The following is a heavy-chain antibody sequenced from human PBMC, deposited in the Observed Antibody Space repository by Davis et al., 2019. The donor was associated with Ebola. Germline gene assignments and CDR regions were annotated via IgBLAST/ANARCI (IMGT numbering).Heavy chain of an antibody. CDR2: INTNTGNP. J-gene: IGHJ3*02. CDR3: ARELYDSSGYYSDAFDI. V-gene: IGHV7-4-1*02. CDR1: GYTFTSYD. Sequence: AASVKVSCKASGYTFTSYDINWVRQATGQGLEWMGWINTNTGNPTYAQGFTGRFVFSLDTSVSTAYLQISSLKAEDTAVYYCARELYDSSGYYSDAFDIWGQGTMVTVSS. D-gene: IGHD3-22*01.